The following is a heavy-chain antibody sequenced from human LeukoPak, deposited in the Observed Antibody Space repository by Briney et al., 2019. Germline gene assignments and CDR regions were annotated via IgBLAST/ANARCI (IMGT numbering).Heavy chain of an antibody. J-gene: IGHJ4*02. V-gene: IGHV4-4*07. D-gene: IGHD6-13*01. Sequence: SETLSLTCTVSGGSISSYYWSWIRQPAGKGLEWIGRIYSTGSTNYNPSLKSRVTMSVDTSKNQSSLRLRSVTAADAAVYYWARQIAPAGTAGFDFWGQGALVTVSS. CDR3: ARQIAPAGTAGFDF. CDR1: GGSISSYY. CDR2: IYSTGST.